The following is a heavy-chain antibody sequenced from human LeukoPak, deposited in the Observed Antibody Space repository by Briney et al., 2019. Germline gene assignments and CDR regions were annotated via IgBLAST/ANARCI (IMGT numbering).Heavy chain of an antibody. Sequence: ASVKVSCKASGYTFTGYYMHWVRQAPGQGLEWMGWINPNSGGTNYAQKFQGRVTMTRDTSISTAYMELSSLKSDDTAVYYCARTVYGYDSFHIWGQGTMVTVSS. D-gene: IGHD6-25*01. V-gene: IGHV1-2*02. J-gene: IGHJ3*02. CDR2: INPNSGGT. CDR3: ARTVYGYDSFHI. CDR1: GYTFTGYY.